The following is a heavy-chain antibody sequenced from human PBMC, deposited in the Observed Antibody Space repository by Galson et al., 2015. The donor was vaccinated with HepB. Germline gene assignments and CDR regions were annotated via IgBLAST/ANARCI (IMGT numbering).Heavy chain of an antibody. D-gene: IGHD2-8*01. CDR2: INAGNGNT. Sequence: SVKVSCKASGYTFTSYAMHWVRQAPGQRLEWMGWINAGNGNTKYSQKFQGRVTITRDTSASTAYMELSSLRSEDTAVYYCARTYCTNGVCYPFDYWGQGTLVTVSS. CDR1: GYTFTSYA. CDR3: ARTYCTNGVCYPFDY. V-gene: IGHV1-3*01. J-gene: IGHJ4*02.